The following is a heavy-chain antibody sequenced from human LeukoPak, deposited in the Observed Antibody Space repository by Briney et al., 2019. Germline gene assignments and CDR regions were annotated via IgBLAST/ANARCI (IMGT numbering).Heavy chain of an antibody. J-gene: IGHJ4*02. CDR3: VYYDSSGYYYGRLRY. D-gene: IGHD3-22*01. CDR2: ITAGGDNT. Sequence: PGGSLRLSCAASGFTFTSHALSWVRQTPGKGLQWLSSITAGGDNTHYADSVKGRFTISRDNSKDTVYLQMNSLRAEDTATYFCVYYDSSGYYYGRLRYWGQGTLVTVSS. V-gene: IGHV3-23*01. CDR1: GFTFTSHA.